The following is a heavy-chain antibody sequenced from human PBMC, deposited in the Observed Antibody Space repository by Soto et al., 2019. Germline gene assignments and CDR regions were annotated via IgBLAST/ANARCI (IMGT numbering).Heavy chain of an antibody. J-gene: IGHJ4*02. Sequence: GGSLRLSCAASGFTFSGSAMHWVRQASGKGLEWVGRIRSKANSYATAYAASVKGRFTISRDDSKNTAYLQMNSLKTEDTAVYYCTRHLAVAGRSRLLLAYWGRGTLVTVSS. V-gene: IGHV3-73*01. CDR2: IRSKANSYAT. D-gene: IGHD6-19*01. CDR1: GFTFSGSA. CDR3: TRHLAVAGRSRLLLAY.